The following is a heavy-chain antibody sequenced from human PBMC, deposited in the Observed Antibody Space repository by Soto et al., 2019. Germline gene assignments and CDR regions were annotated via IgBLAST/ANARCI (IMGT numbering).Heavy chain of an antibody. J-gene: IGHJ4*02. CDR3: ARWSRDFEY. V-gene: IGHV4-4*07. CDR1: GASISSYS. CDR2: ISASGNL. Sequence: PSEILSLTCSVSGASISSYSWSWIRQPAGKGLEWIGRISASGNLNYNPSLKSRVTMSVDTSKNQFSLKLSSVTAADTAVYYCARWSRDFEYWGQGTQVTVSS.